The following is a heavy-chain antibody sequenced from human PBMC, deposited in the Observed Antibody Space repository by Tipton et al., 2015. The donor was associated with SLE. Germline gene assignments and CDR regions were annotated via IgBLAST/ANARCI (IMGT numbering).Heavy chain of an antibody. D-gene: IGHD1-26*01. V-gene: IGHV4-39*07. CDR3: ARVRTGAQGWFDP. CDR2: IYYSGST. CDR1: GGSISSSSYY. J-gene: IGHJ5*02. Sequence: LRLSCTVSGGSISSSSYYWGWIRQPPGKGLEWIGSIYYSGSTYYNPSLKSRVTISVDTSKNQFSLKLSSVTAADTAVYYCARVRTGAQGWFDPWGQGTLVTVSS.